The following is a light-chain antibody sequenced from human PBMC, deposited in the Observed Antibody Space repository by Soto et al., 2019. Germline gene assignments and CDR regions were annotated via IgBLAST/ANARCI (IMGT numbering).Light chain of an antibody. CDR2: TNN. V-gene: IGLV1-44*01. CDR1: NSNIGSHV. CDR3: AAWDGSLQSWV. Sequence: QSVLTQPPSASGAPGQRVTISCSGSNSNIGSHVVNWYQQVPGTAPKLLIYTNNQRTSGVPDRFSDSKSGTSASLAISGLQSEDEADYYCAAWDGSLQSWVFGGGTKLTVL. J-gene: IGLJ3*02.